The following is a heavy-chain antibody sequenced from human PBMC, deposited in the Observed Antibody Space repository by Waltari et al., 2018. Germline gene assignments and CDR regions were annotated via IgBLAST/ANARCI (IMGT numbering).Heavy chain of an antibody. V-gene: IGHV4-39*01. D-gene: IGHD4-17*01. CDR1: GCSISSSSYY. CDR3: ALRLYWYFDL. CDR2: IYYSGST. Sequence: QLQLQASGPGLVKPSETLSLTCTVSGCSISSSSYYWGWTRQPPGKGLEWIGSIYYSGSTYYNPSLKSRVTISVDTSKNQFSLKLSSVTAADTAVYYCALRLYWYFDLWGRGTLVTVSS. J-gene: IGHJ2*01.